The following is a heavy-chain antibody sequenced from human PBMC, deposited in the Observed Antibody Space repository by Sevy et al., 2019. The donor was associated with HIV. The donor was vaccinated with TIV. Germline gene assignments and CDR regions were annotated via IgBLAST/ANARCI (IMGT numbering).Heavy chain of an antibody. CDR2: IKPDGSDK. V-gene: IGHV3-7*01. Sequence: GGSLRLSCAASGFTFSSYGMHWVRQAPGKGLEWVANIKPDGSDKHYVDSAEGRFTISRDNAKNSLYLQMNSLRVEDTAMYYCAQETFGRFDSWGQGTLVTVSS. CDR1: GFTFSSYG. CDR3: AQETFGRFDS. D-gene: IGHD1-26*01. J-gene: IGHJ4*02.